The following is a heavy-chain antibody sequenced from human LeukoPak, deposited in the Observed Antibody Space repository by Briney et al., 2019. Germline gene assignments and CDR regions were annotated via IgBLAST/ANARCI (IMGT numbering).Heavy chain of an antibody. CDR2: IKPNSGGT. Sequence: ASVKVSCKASGYTFTGYYMHWVRQAPGQGLEWMGWIKPNSGGTNYAHKFQGRVTMTRDTAISTAYRELSRLRSDDTAVYYCASVGYCSSTSCSPYNWFDPWGQGTLVTVSS. D-gene: IGHD2-2*03. CDR3: ASVGYCSSTSCSPYNWFDP. V-gene: IGHV1-2*02. CDR1: GYTFTGYY. J-gene: IGHJ5*02.